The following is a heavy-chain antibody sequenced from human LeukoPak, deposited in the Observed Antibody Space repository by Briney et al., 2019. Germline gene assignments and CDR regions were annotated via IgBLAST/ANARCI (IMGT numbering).Heavy chain of an antibody. CDR1: GYTFTSYD. Sequence: ASVKVSCKASGYTFTSYDINWVRQGTGQGLEWMGWMNPNSGNTGYAQKFQGRVTMTRNTSISTAYMELSSLRSEDTAVYYCARGKTYYYDSSGTDYWGQGTLVTVSS. D-gene: IGHD3-22*01. CDR2: MNPNSGNT. V-gene: IGHV1-8*01. J-gene: IGHJ4*02. CDR3: ARGKTYYYDSSGTDY.